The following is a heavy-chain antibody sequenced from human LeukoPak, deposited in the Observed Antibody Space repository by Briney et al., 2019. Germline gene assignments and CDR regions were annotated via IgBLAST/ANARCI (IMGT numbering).Heavy chain of an antibody. J-gene: IGHJ4*02. CDR3: ARVSSSWSVYFDY. CDR1: GYTFTGYY. Sequence: ASVKVSCKASGYTFTGYYMHWVRQAPGQGGEWMGWINAKRGGTNYAQKFQGRVTITRDTSISTAYMELSRLRSDDAAVYYCARVSSSWSVYFDYWGQGTLVTVSS. D-gene: IGHD6-13*01. V-gene: IGHV1-2*02. CDR2: INAKRGGT.